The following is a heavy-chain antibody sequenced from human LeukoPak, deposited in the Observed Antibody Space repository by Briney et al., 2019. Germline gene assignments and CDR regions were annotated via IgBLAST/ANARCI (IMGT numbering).Heavy chain of an antibody. V-gene: IGHV4-59*08. Sequence: SETLSLTCTVSGGSISSYYWSWIRQAPGKGLEWIGHIYYSGSTNYNPSLASRVTISVDTSKNQFSLKLGSVTATDTALYYCARGGTDFDYWGQGTLVTVSS. CDR2: IYYSGST. CDR1: GGSISSYY. D-gene: IGHD2-15*01. J-gene: IGHJ4*02. CDR3: ARGGTDFDY.